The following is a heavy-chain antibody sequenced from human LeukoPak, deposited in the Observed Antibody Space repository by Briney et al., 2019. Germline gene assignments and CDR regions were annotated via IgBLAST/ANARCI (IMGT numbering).Heavy chain of an antibody. Sequence: GGSLRLSCAASRFTFSSYGMHWVRQAPGKGLEWVAVISYDGSNKYYADSVKGRFTISRDNSKNTLYLQMNSLRAEDTAVYYCAKVPPRYCSGGSCYWFDPWGQGTLVTVSS. J-gene: IGHJ5*02. CDR1: RFTFSSYG. CDR2: ISYDGSNK. D-gene: IGHD2-15*01. CDR3: AKVPPRYCSGGSCYWFDP. V-gene: IGHV3-30*18.